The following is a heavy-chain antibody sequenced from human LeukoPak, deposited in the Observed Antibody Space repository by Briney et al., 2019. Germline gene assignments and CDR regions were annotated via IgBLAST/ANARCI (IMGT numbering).Heavy chain of an antibody. CDR2: IYYSGST. J-gene: IGHJ4*02. D-gene: IGHD4-23*01. V-gene: IGHV4-59*01. CDR1: GCSISSYY. Sequence: PSETLSLTCTVSGCSISSYYWSWIRQPPGKGLEWIGYIYYSGSTNYNPSLKSRVTISVDTSKNQFSLKLSSVTAADTAVYYCATLSSDYGGNSLLDYWGQGTLVTVSS. CDR3: ATLSSDYGGNSLLDY.